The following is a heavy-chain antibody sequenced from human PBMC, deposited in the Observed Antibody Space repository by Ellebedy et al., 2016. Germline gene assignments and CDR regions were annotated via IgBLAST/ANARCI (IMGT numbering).Heavy chain of an antibody. CDR3: ARPTAIAVAGLTSYYYYGMDV. CDR1: GFTFSSYS. V-gene: IGHV3-21*01. D-gene: IGHD6-19*01. Sequence: GESLKISCAASGFTFSSYSMNWVRQAPGKGLEWVSSISTSSSYMYYADSVKGRFTISRDNAKNSLYLQMNSLRAEDTAVYYCARPTAIAVAGLTSYYYYGMDVWGQGTTVTVSS. CDR2: ISTSSSYM. J-gene: IGHJ6*02.